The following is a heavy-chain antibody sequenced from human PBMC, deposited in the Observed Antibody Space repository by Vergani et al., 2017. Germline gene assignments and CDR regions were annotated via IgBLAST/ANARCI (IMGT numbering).Heavy chain of an antibody. Sequence: QVQLVESGGGVVQPGRSLRLSCAASGFTFSSYGMHWVRQAPGKGLEWVAVISYDGSNKYYADSVKGRFTISRDNSKNTLYLQMNSLRAEDTAVYYCAKDLKGVCFDYWGQGTLVTVSS. J-gene: IGHJ4*02. CDR1: GFTFSSYG. V-gene: IGHV3-30*18. D-gene: IGHD2-8*01. CDR3: AKDLKGVCFDY. CDR2: ISYDGSNK.